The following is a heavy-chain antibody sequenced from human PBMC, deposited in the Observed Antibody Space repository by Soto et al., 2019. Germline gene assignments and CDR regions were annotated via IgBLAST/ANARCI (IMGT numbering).Heavy chain of an antibody. V-gene: IGHV1-3*01. CDR2: INAGNGNT. CDR3: ARVVYQNSGYVNFDY. Sequence: QVQLVQSGAEVKKPGASVQVSCKASGYTFTSYAMHWMRQAPGQRLEWMGWINAGNGNTKYPQKFQGRVSIRRDTSASTSYMELSRLRSEDTAVYYCARVVYQNSGYVNFDYRGQGTLVTDSS. CDR1: GYTFTSYA. J-gene: IGHJ4*02. D-gene: IGHD5-12*01.